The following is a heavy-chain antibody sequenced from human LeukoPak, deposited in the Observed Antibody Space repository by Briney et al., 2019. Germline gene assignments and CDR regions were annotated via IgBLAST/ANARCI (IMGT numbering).Heavy chain of an antibody. D-gene: IGHD3-10*01. CDR3: ARGLKMVRGVIDY. CDR2: ISDSGSNT. Sequence: PGGSLRLSCAASGFTFSSYNINWVRQAPGKGLEWVSRISDSGSNTYYADSVRGRFTISRDNSRNTLYLQMNSLRAGDMAVYYCARGLKMVRGVIDYWGQGTLVTVSS. CDR1: GFTFSSYN. V-gene: IGHV3-23*01. J-gene: IGHJ4*02.